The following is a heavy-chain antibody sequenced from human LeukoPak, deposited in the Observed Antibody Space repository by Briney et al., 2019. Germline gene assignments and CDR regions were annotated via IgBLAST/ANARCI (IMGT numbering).Heavy chain of an antibody. CDR2: INHSGST. J-gene: IGHJ6*03. CDR3: ARARPRIVVVVAATNYYYIDV. CDR1: GGSFSGYY. D-gene: IGHD2-15*01. V-gene: IGHV4-34*01. Sequence: SETLSLTCAVYGGSFSGYYWSWIRQPPGKGLEWIGEINHSGSTNYNPSLKSRVTISIDTSKNQFSLKLSSVTAADTAVYYCARARPRIVVVVAATNYYYIDVWGKGTTVTVSS.